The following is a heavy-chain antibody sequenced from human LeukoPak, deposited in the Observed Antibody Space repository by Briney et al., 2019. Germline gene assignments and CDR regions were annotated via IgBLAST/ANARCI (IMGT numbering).Heavy chain of an antibody. J-gene: IGHJ4*02. Sequence: GGSLRLSCAASGFIFSSYSMSWVRQAPGKGLEWVANIKQDGSETYYVDSLKGRFTISRDNAKNSLFLQMNSLRADDTAVYYCARARIDYWGQGTLVTVSS. D-gene: IGHD1-14*01. CDR1: GFIFSSYS. CDR2: IKQDGSET. CDR3: ARARIDY. V-gene: IGHV3-7*01.